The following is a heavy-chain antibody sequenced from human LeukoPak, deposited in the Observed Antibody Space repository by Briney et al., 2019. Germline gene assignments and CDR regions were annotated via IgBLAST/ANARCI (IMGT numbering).Heavy chain of an antibody. J-gene: IGHJ4*02. Sequence: GGSLRLSCAASGFTFSSYTMHWVRQAPGKGLEWVSAIDASGSDTYYTDSVKGRFTISRDNSKNTVYLQMNSLRVEDTAVYYCADYRKPQGLDYWGQGTLVTVSS. CDR2: IDASGSDT. D-gene: IGHD1-14*01. V-gene: IGHV3-23*01. CDR1: GFTFSSYT. CDR3: ADYRKPQGLDY.